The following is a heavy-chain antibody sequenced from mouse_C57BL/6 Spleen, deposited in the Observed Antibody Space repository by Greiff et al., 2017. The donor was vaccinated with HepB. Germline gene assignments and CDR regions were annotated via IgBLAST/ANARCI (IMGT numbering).Heavy chain of an antibody. J-gene: IGHJ2*01. CDR2: INPGSGGT. V-gene: IGHV1-54*01. Sequence: QVQLQQSGAELVRPGTSVKVSCKASGYAFTNYLIEWVKQRPGQGLEWIGVINPGSGGTNYNEKFKGKATLTADKSSSTAYMQLSSLTSEDSAVYFCATLGWELSLYYFDYWGQGTTLTVSS. CDR1: GYAFTNYL. CDR3: ATLGWELSLYYFDY. D-gene: IGHD1-1*02.